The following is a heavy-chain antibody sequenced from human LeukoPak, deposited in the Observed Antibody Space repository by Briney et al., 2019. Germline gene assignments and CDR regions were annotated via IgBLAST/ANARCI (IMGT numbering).Heavy chain of an antibody. V-gene: IGHV1-69*01. CDR2: IIPIFGTA. D-gene: IGHD4-11*01. CDR1: GGTFSSYA. CDR3: ARGGYSNYTRWDY. Sequence: SVKVSCKASGGTFSSYAISWVRQAPGQGLEWMGGIIPIFGTANYAQKFQGRVTITADESTSTAYMELSSLRSEDTAVYYCARGGYSNYTRWDYWGQGTLVIVSS. J-gene: IGHJ4*02.